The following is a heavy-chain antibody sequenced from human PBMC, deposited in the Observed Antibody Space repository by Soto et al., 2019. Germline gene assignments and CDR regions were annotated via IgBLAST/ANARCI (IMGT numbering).Heavy chain of an antibody. CDR1: GFTFSRYW. J-gene: IGHJ5*02. D-gene: IGHD3-22*01. V-gene: IGHV3-74*01. Sequence: GGSLRLSCAASGFTFSRYWMHWVRQAPGKGLVWVSRINSDGSSTSYADSVKGRFTISRDNAKNTLYLQMNSLRAEDTAVYYCARVAPYYYDSSGYYLWGQGTLVTVSS. CDR2: INSDGSST. CDR3: ARVAPYYYDSSGYYL.